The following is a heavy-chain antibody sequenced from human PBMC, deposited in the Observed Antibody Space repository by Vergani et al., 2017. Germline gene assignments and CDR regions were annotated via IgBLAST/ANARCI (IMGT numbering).Heavy chain of an antibody. Sequence: QVQLQQWGAGLLKPSETLSLTCAVYGGSFSGYYWSWIRQPPGKGLEWIGEINHSGSTNYNPSLKSRVTISVDTSKNQFSLNLSSVTAADTAVYYCARANWQYNWFDPWGQGTLVTVSS. CDR1: GGSFSGYY. CDR2: INHSGST. J-gene: IGHJ5*02. V-gene: IGHV4-34*01. CDR3: ARANWQYNWFDP. D-gene: IGHD7-27*01.